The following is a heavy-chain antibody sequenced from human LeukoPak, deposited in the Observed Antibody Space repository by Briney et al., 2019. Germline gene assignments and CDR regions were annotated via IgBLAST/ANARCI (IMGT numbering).Heavy chain of an antibody. V-gene: IGHV4-39*01. CDR1: GGSISSSSYY. J-gene: IGHJ4*01. CDR3: ARQYHTTMASFDS. Sequence: PSETLSLICTVSGGSISSSSYYWGWIRQPPGKGLEYIGRIYYSGSTYYNPSLTSRVTISVDTSKNQFSLKLSSVTAADTAVYYCARQYHTTMASFDSWGQGTLVTVSS. CDR2: IYYSGST. D-gene: IGHD5-18*01.